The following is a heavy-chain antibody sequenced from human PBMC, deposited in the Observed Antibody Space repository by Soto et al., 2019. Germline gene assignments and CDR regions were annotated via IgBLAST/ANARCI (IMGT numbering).Heavy chain of an antibody. D-gene: IGHD3-3*01. V-gene: IGHV1-3*01. CDR3: ARGSYDFWSGLGWFDP. CDR2: INAGNGNT. J-gene: IGHJ5*02. CDR1: GYTFTSYA. Sequence: ASVKVSCKASGYTFTSYAMHWVRQAPGQRLEWMGWINAGNGNTKYSQKFQGRVTITRDTSASTAYMELSSLRSEDTAAYYCARGSYDFWSGLGWFDPWGQATLVTVSS.